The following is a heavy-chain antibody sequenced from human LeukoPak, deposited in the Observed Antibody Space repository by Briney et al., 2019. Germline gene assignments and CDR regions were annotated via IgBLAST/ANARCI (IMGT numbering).Heavy chain of an antibody. CDR2: IRSKGYGGTA. Sequence: PGGSLRPSCTASGFTFGDYAMSWVRQAPGKGLEWVGLIRSKGYGGTAEFAASVKGRFTISRDDSKSIAYLQMNSLKTEDTAVYYCTRDTYFYDSSGPRLDYWGQGTLVTVSS. CDR3: TRDTYFYDSSGPRLDY. D-gene: IGHD3-22*01. CDR1: GFTFGDYA. J-gene: IGHJ4*02. V-gene: IGHV3-49*04.